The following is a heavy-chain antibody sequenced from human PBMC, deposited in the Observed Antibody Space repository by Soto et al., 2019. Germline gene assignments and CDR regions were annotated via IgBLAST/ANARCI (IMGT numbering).Heavy chain of an antibody. CDR3: AREYYGVLTGYYNAY. Sequence: GGSLRLSCAASGFSFRSYWMHWVRQAPGKGLVWVARISSDGSSTTYADSANGRFTISRDNAANTLYLQMSSLRAEDTAVYYCAREYYGVLTGYYNAYWGQGTLVTVSS. J-gene: IGHJ4*02. D-gene: IGHD3-9*01. V-gene: IGHV3-74*01. CDR1: GFSFRSYW. CDR2: ISSDGSST.